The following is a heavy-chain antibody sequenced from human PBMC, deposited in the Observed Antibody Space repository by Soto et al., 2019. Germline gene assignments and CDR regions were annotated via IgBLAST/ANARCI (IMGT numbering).Heavy chain of an antibody. CDR2: INHSGST. Sequence: SETLSLTCAVYGGSFSGYYWSWIRQPPGKGLEWIGEINHSGSTNYNPSLKSRVTISVDTSKNQFSLKLSSVTAADTAVYYCARAGPYDFWSGYYTGFDYWGQGTLVTVSS. CDR3: ARAGPYDFWSGYYTGFDY. CDR1: GGSFSGYY. J-gene: IGHJ4*02. D-gene: IGHD3-3*01. V-gene: IGHV4-34*01.